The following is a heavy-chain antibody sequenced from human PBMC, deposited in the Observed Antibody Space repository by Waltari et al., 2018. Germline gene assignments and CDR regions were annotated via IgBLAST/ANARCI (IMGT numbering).Heavy chain of an antibody. CDR1: GDSMRSYS. V-gene: IGHV4-4*08. D-gene: IGHD5-18*01. Sequence: QVQLQESGPGLLKPSETLSLTCSVSGDSMRSYSWIWIRQSPEKGLEWIGYIYTTGSTNYNPSLESRVSISLDTSKNQFSLNLYSVIAADTAVYYCARRELDSYGGYYFDYWGQGVLVTVSS. CDR3: ARRELDSYGGYYFDY. J-gene: IGHJ4*02. CDR2: IYTTGST.